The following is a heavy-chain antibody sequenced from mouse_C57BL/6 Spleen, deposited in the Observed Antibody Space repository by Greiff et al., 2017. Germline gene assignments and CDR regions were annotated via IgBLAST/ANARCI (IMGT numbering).Heavy chain of an antibody. V-gene: IGHV5-4*01. CDR3: ARDVGYYAMDY. CDR1: GFTFSSYA. CDR2: ISDGGSYT. J-gene: IGHJ4*01. Sequence: EVKLEESGGGLVKPGGSLKLSCAASGFTFSSYAMSWVRQTPEKRLEWVATISDGGSYTYYPDNVKGRFTISRDNAKNNLYLQMSHLKSEDTAMYYCARDVGYYAMDYWGQGTSVTVSS.